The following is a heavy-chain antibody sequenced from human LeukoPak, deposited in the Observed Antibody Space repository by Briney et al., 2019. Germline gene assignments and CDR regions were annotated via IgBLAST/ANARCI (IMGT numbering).Heavy chain of an antibody. J-gene: IGHJ5*02. CDR3: ANGGTYSSGP. Sequence: GGSLRLSCAASGFTFSNSWMSWVHQAPGKGLEWVATIKPDGSAQYYVDSVKGRFTISRDNAKNSLFLQINSLRAEDTAVYYCANGGTYSSGPWGQGTLVTVSS. CDR2: IKPDGSAQ. CDR1: GFTFSNSW. V-gene: IGHV3-7*01. D-gene: IGHD3-22*01.